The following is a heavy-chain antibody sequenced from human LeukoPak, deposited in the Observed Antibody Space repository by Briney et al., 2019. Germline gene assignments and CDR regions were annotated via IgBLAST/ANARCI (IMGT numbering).Heavy chain of an antibody. CDR2: INPNSGGT. V-gene: IGHV1-2*06. D-gene: IGHD3-3*01. CDR3: ARDPTGREYYDFWSGYFDY. Sequence: ASVKVSCKASGYTFTGYYMHWVRQAPGQGLEWMGRINPNSGGTNYAQKFQGRVTITADESTSTAYMELSSLRSEDTAVYYCARDPTGREYYDFWSGYFDYWGQGTLVTVSS. CDR1: GYTFTGYY. J-gene: IGHJ4*02.